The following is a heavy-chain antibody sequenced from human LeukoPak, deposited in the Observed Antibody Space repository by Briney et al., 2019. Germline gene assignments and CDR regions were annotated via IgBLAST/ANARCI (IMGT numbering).Heavy chain of an antibody. Sequence: GGSLRLSCAASGFTFSSYSMNWVRQAPGKGLEWVSSISSSSSYIYCADSVKGRFTISRDNAKNSLYLQMNSLRAEDTAVYYCARVPSTVTTRPDDYWGQGTLVTVSS. V-gene: IGHV3-21*01. CDR2: ISSSSSYI. CDR3: ARVPSTVTTRPDDY. CDR1: GFTFSSYS. D-gene: IGHD4-17*01. J-gene: IGHJ4*02.